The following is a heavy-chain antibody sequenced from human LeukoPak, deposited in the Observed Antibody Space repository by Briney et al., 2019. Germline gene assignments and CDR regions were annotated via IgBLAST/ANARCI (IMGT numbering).Heavy chain of an antibody. CDR3: ARGSSGSGSYYIGFYYYYYGMDV. V-gene: IGHV1-2*02. D-gene: IGHD3-10*01. CDR1: GYTFTAFY. CDR2: INPNSGAT. Sequence: ASVKVSCKASGYTFTAFYMHWVRQAPGQGLEWMGWINPNSGATNYAQKFQGRVTMTRDTSISTAYMELSRLRSDDTAVYYCARGSSGSGSYYIGFYYYYYGMDVWGQGTTVTVSS. J-gene: IGHJ6*02.